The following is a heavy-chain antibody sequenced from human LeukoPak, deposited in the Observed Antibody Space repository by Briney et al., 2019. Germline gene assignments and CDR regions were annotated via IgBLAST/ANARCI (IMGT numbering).Heavy chain of an antibody. D-gene: IGHD6-6*01. CDR2: ISYDGSNK. J-gene: IGHJ4*02. CDR1: GFTFSSYA. V-gene: IGHV3-30-3*01. CDR3: ARQYSNSSSAGDY. Sequence: GGSLRLSCAASGFTFSSYAMHWVRQAPGKGLEWVAVISYDGSNKYYADSVKGRFTISRDNSKNTLYLQMNSLRAEDTAVYYCARQYSNSSSAGDYWGQGTLVTVSS.